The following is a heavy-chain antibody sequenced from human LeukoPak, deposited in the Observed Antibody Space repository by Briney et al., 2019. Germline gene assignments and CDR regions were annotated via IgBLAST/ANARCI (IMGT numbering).Heavy chain of an antibody. CDR2: IYSSGST. V-gene: IGHV4-59*01. J-gene: IGHJ4*02. D-gene: IGHD3-10*01. Sequence: SETLSLTCTVSGGSISSYYWSWIRQPPGKGLGWNGYIYSSGSTNYNPSLKSRLTISVDASKNQFSLKLTSVTAADTAVYYCARAYYYGSGSYGLDYWGQGTLVTVSS. CDR1: GGSISSYY. CDR3: ARAYYYGSGSYGLDY.